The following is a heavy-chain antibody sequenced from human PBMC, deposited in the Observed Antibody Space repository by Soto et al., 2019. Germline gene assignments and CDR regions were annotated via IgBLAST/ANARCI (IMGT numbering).Heavy chain of an antibody. V-gene: IGHV3-23*01. CDR1: GFTFSSYV. CDR2: ISGTGGVT. J-gene: IGHJ5*02. CDR3: VKDIGLEIRYNWVDP. Sequence: EVILLESGGGLVQPGGSLRLSCAASGFTFSSYVMSWVRQAPGKGLEWVAGISGTGGVTYYADSVKGRLTISRDNSKNTGDLQINSLRAEDTAVYYCVKDIGLEIRYNWVDPWGQVTLVSVAS. D-gene: IGHD1-7*01.